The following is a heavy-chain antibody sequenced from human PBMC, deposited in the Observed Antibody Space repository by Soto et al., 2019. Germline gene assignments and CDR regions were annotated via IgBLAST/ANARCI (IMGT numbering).Heavy chain of an antibody. CDR3: ASVGRDGYNPRPWFDP. J-gene: IGHJ5*02. V-gene: IGHV1-69*01. Sequence: QVQLVQSGAEVKKPGSSVKVSCKASGGTFSSYAISWVRQAPGQGLEWMGGIIPIFGTAIYAQKFQGRVTITVDESTSTASMELSSLRSEDTAVYYCASVGRDGYNPRPWFDPWGQGSLVTVAS. CDR2: IIPIFGTA. CDR1: GGTFSSYA. D-gene: IGHD5-12*01.